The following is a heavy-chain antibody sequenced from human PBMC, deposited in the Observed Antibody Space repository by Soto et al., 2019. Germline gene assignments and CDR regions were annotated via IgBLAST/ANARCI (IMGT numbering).Heavy chain of an antibody. CDR1: GFTFSSYA. Sequence: GGSLRLSCATSGFTFSSYAMVWVRQAAEKGLEWVTSISNNGDTAYYADSVKGRFTISRGNSENTLYLQMNGLRADDTALYFCAKSRVFIGAIVTLLDSWGQGTQVTVSS. CDR2: ISNNGDTA. J-gene: IGHJ4*02. CDR3: AKSRVFIGAIVTLLDS. D-gene: IGHD3-16*02. V-gene: IGHV3-23*01.